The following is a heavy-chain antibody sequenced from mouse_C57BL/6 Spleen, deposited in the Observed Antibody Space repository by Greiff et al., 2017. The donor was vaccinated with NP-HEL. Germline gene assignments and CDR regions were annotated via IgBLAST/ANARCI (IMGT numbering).Heavy chain of an antibody. CDR2: IYPRDGST. CDR3: AREGLGREGNYYFDY. CDR1: GYTFTSYD. D-gene: IGHD4-1*01. J-gene: IGHJ2*01. Sequence: QVQLQQSGPELVKPGASVKLSCKASGYTFTSYDINWVKQRPGQGLEWIGWIYPRDGSTKYNEKFKGKATLSVDTSASTAYMELHSLTSEDSAVYFCAREGLGREGNYYFDYWGQGTTLTVSS. V-gene: IGHV1-85*01.